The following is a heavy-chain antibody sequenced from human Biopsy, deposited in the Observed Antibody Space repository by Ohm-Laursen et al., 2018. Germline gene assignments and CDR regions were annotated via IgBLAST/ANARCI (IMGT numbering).Heavy chain of an antibody. CDR3: ARLFRLDDYWNDDPPDGFDV. Sequence: TLSLTCTVSGGSIGGSGDYWSWIRQPPGKGLEWIGYISDTGTTNYNPSLRGRVAMSVDMSKNQFSLQLTSVTAADTAMFFCARLFRLDDYWNDDPPDGFDVWGQGTMVTVSS. D-gene: IGHD3-3*01. CDR1: GGSIGGSGDY. CDR2: ISDTGTT. J-gene: IGHJ3*01. V-gene: IGHV4-61*08.